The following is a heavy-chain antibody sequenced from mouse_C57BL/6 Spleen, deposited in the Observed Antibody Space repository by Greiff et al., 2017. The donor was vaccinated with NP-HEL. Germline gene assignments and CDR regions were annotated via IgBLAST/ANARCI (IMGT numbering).Heavy chain of an antibody. CDR2: INPGSGGT. CDR3: ARGALRSFAY. Sequence: VQLQQSGAELVRPGTSVKVSCKASGYAFTNYLIEWVKQRPGQGLEWIGVINPGSGGTNYNEKFKGKATLTADKSSSTAYMQLSSLTSEDSAVYFCARGALRSFAYWGQGTLVTVSA. V-gene: IGHV1-54*01. CDR1: GYAFTNYL. D-gene: IGHD1-1*01. J-gene: IGHJ3*01.